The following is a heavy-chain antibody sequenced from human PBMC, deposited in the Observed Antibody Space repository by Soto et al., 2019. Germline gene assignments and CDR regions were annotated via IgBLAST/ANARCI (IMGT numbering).Heavy chain of an antibody. CDR2: INPDNGNT. J-gene: IGHJ5*02. D-gene: IGHD2-15*01. CDR3: ARGIATGQFDP. CDR1: GYTFTRYT. Sequence: ASVKVSCKASGYTFTRYTMNWVRQAPGQRLEWMGWINPDNGNTKSSQKFQDRVIITRDTSASTAHMDLRSLRSEDTAVYYCARGIATGQFDPWGQGTLVTVSS. V-gene: IGHV1-3*01.